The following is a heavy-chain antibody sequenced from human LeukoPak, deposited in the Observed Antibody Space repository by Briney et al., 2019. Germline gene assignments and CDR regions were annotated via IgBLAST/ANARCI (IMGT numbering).Heavy chain of an antibody. CDR1: GFSFSSYS. J-gene: IGHJ5*02. Sequence: PGGSLRLSCAASGFSFSSYSMNWVRQAPGRGLEWVSYISSSGTTIYYADSVKSRFTISRDDAKNSLFLQMNSLRAEDTAVYYCARDSGDYCTNGVCYTSWFNPWGQGTLVTVSS. CDR3: ARDSGDYCTNGVCYTSWFNP. CDR2: ISSSGTTI. D-gene: IGHD2-8*01. V-gene: IGHV3-48*04.